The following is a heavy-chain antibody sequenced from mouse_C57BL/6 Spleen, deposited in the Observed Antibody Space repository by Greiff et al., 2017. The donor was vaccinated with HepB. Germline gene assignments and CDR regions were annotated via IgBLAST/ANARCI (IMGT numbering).Heavy chain of an antibody. Sequence: EVKLVESGGGLVKPGGSLKLSCAASGFTFSDYGMHWVRQAPEKGLEWVAYISSGSSTIYYADTVKGRFTISRDNAKNTLFLQMTSLRSEDTAMYYCARGYYYGSSYDFDYWGQGTTLTVSS. CDR3: ARGYYYGSSYDFDY. D-gene: IGHD1-1*01. J-gene: IGHJ2*01. V-gene: IGHV5-17*01. CDR2: ISSGSSTI. CDR1: GFTFSDYG.